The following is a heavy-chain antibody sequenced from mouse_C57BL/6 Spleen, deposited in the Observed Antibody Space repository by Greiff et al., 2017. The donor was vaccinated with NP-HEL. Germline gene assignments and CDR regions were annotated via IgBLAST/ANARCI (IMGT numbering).Heavy chain of an antibody. V-gene: IGHV5-16*01. J-gene: IGHJ1*03. Sequence: EVMLVESEGGLVQPGSSMKLSCTASGFTFSDYYMAWVRQVPEKGLEWVANINYDGSSTYYLDSLKSRFIISRDNAKNILYLQMSSLKSEDTATYYCARDRGTGYFDVWGTGTTVTVSS. D-gene: IGHD3-1*01. CDR2: INYDGSST. CDR1: GFTFSDYY. CDR3: ARDRGTGYFDV.